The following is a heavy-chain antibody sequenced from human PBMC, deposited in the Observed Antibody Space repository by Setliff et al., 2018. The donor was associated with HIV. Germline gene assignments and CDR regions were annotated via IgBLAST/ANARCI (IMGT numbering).Heavy chain of an antibody. CDR1: GFTFSSSA. Sequence: GGSLRLSCAASGFTFSSSAMSWGRQAPGKGLEWVSAISGSGGSTYYADSVKGRFTISRDNSKNTLYLQMNSLRAEDTAVYYCARAYNVYDYRFDSSGYDYWGQGTLVTVSS. CDR2: ISGSGGST. CDR3: ARAYNVYDYRFDSSGYDY. V-gene: IGHV3-23*01. J-gene: IGHJ4*02. D-gene: IGHD3-22*01.